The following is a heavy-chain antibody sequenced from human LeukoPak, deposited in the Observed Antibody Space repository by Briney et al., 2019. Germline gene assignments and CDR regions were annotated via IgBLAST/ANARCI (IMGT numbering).Heavy chain of an antibody. CDR3: ERDRDVLTY. CDR1: AFTFSNYW. D-gene: IGHD3-9*01. Sequence: QPGGSLRLSCVASAFTFSNYWMTWVRQAPGKGLEWVANIKQDGSEKYYVDSVKGRFTISRDNAKNSLYLLMNSLRAEDTAVYYCERDRDVLTYWGQGTLVTVSS. J-gene: IGHJ4*02. CDR2: IKQDGSEK. V-gene: IGHV3-7*01.